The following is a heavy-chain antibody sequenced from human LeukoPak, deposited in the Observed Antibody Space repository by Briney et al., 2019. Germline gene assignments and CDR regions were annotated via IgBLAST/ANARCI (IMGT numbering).Heavy chain of an antibody. V-gene: IGHV4-39*01. J-gene: IGHJ4*02. CDR1: GDSISTSSSY. CDR3: AKSGAYGLIDY. Sequence: PSETLSLTCTVSGDSISTSSSYWGWIRQPPGEGLEWIGSIYYSGSTYYNASLQSRVTISIETSKNQISLRLNSVTAADTAMYYCAKSGAYGLIDYWGQGTLVTVSS. CDR2: IYYSGST. D-gene: IGHD1-26*01.